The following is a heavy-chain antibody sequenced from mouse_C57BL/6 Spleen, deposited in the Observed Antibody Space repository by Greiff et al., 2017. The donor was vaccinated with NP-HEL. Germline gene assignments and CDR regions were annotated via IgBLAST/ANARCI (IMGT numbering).Heavy chain of an antibody. J-gene: IGHJ4*01. CDR1: GYTFTSYW. CDR2: IDPSDSYT. CDR3: ERKNSYYYGSSSYYAMDY. Sequence: VQLQQPGAELVKPGASVKLSCKASGYTFTSYWMQWVKQRPGQGLEWIGEIDPSDSYTNYNQKFKGKATLIVDISSSTAYMQLSSLTSEDSAVYYCERKNSYYYGSSSYYAMDYWGQGASVTVSS. D-gene: IGHD1-1*01. V-gene: IGHV1-50*01.